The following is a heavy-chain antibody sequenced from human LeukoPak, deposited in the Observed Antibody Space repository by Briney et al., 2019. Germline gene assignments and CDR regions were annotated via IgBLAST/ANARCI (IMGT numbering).Heavy chain of an antibody. CDR1: GGSISSGGYY. CDR3: AKGYCTNTGCSAGY. CDR2: IYYSGST. Sequence: SETLSLTCTVSGGSISSGGYYWSWIRQHPGKGLEWIGYIYYSGSTYYNPSLKSRVTISVVTSKNQFSLKLSSVTAEDTALYYCAKGYCTNTGCSAGYWGQGTLVTVSS. J-gene: IGHJ4*02. V-gene: IGHV4-31*03. D-gene: IGHD2-2*01.